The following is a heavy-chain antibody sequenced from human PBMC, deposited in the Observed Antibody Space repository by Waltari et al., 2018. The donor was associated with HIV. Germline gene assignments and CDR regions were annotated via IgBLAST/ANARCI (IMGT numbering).Heavy chain of an antibody. Sequence: GGGVVQPGRSLRLSCAASGFTFSSYAMHWVRQAPGKGLEWVAVISYDGSNKYYADSVKGRFTISRDNSKNTLYLQMNSLRAEDTAVYYCARDGLVVGTGQEMATITNYYGMDVWGQGTTVTVSS. CDR3: ARDGLVVGTGQEMATITNYYGMDV. J-gene: IGHJ6*02. V-gene: IGHV3-30-3*01. CDR1: GFTFSSYA. CDR2: ISYDGSNK. D-gene: IGHD5-12*01.